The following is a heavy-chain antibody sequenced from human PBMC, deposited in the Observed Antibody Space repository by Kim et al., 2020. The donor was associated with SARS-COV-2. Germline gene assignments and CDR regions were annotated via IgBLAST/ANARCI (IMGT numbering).Heavy chain of an antibody. Sequence: RFTISRDNSKNTLYLQMNSLRAEDTAVYYCARDPLSLWFGELLYRYYFDYWGQGTLVTVSS. J-gene: IGHJ4*02. D-gene: IGHD3-10*01. CDR3: ARDPLSLWFGELLYRYYFDY. V-gene: IGHV3-30*01.